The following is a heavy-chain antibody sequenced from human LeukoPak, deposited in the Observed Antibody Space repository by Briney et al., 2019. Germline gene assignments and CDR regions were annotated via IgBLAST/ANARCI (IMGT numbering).Heavy chain of an antibody. J-gene: IGHJ4*02. D-gene: IGHD3-22*01. V-gene: IGHV3-23*01. CDR2: INGGGDIT. CDR1: RYSFDSYA. Sequence: PGGSLRLSCEGSRYSFDSYAMTWVRQAPGKGLEWVSSINGGGDITYYAESVKGRFTVSRDNSKNTLFLQMNSLRAEDTAVYYCARDLSSGYYYAGFDYWGQGTLVTVSS. CDR3: ARDLSSGYYYAGFDY.